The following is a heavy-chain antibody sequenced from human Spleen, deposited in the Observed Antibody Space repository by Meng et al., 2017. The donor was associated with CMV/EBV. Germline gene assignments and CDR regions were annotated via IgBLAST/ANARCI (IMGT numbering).Heavy chain of an antibody. CDR2: IYYSGST. J-gene: IGHJ4*02. D-gene: IGHD3-10*01. V-gene: IGHV4-39*07. CDR1: GGSISSSSYY. CDR3: ARDRDDYFDC. Sequence: SETLSLTCTVSGGSISSSSYYWGWIRQPPGKGLEWIGSIYYSGSTNYNPSLKSRVTISVDTSKNQFSLKLSSVTAADTAVYYCARDRDDYFDCWGQGTVVTVSS.